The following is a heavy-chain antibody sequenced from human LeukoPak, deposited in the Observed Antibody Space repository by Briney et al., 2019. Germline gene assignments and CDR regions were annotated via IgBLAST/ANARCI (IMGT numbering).Heavy chain of an antibody. V-gene: IGHV4-59*12. CDR2: IYYSGST. D-gene: IGHD3-10*01. J-gene: IGHJ6*02. CDR3: ARAVRGVIIVYYYYNMDV. CDR1: GGSISSYY. Sequence: PSETLSLTCTVSGGSISSYYWSWIRQPPGKGLEWIGYIYYSGSTNYNPSLKSRVTISVDTSKNQFSLKLSSVTAADTGVYYCARAVRGVIIVYYYYNMDVWGQGTTVTVSS.